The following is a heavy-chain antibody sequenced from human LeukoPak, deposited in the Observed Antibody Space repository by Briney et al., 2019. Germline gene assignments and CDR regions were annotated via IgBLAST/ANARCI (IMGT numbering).Heavy chain of an antibody. V-gene: IGHV3-7*03. CDR1: GFTFSSYW. CDR2: IKEDGSEK. D-gene: IGHD3-3*02. CDR3: AKDLSALLPGAHNYMDV. Sequence: GGSLRLSCAASGFTFSSYWMSWVRQAPGKGLEWVANIKEDGSEKRDVDSVKGRFTISRDNAKNSLYLQMNSLRAEDTALYYCAKDLSALLPGAHNYMDVWGKGTTVTISS. J-gene: IGHJ6*03.